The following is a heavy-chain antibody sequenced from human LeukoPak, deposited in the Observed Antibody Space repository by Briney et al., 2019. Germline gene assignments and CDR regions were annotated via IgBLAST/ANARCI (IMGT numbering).Heavy chain of an antibody. D-gene: IGHD6-6*01. CDR1: GFSFSDYY. CDR3: ARDSRIAARVY. J-gene: IGHJ4*02. V-gene: IGHV3-11*04. CDR2: ISSSSSTI. Sequence: PGGSLRLSCAASGFSFSDYYMTWMRQTPGKGLEWVSYISSSSSTIYYADSVKGRFTISRDNAKNSLYLQMNSLRAEDTAVYYCARDSRIAARVYWGQGTLVTVSS.